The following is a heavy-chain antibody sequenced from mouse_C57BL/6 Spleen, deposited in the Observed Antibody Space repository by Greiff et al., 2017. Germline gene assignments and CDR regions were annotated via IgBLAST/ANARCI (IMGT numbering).Heavy chain of an antibody. J-gene: IGHJ2*01. CDR2: IHPNSGST. Sequence: VPLQQPGAELVKPGASVKLSCKASGYTFTSYWMHWVKQRPGQGLEWIGMIHPNSGSTNYNEKFKSKATLTVDKSSSTAYMQLSSLTSEDSAVYYCARDYGNYRFDYWGQGTTLTVSS. D-gene: IGHD2-1*01. CDR3: ARDYGNYRFDY. CDR1: GYTFTSYW. V-gene: IGHV1-64*01.